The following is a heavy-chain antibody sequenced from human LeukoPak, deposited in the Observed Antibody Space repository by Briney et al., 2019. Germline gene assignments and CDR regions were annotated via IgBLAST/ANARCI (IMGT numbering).Heavy chain of an antibody. CDR1: GFTFSSYG. J-gene: IGHJ4*02. CDR2: IWYDGSNK. Sequence: GGSLRLSCAASGFTFSSYGIHWVRQAPGKGLEWVALIWYDGSNKYYADSVKGRFTISRDNSKNTLYLQMNSLRAEDTAVYYCAKEGDTAMAHYFDYWGQGTLVTVSS. CDR3: AKEGDTAMAHYFDY. D-gene: IGHD5-18*01. V-gene: IGHV3-33*06.